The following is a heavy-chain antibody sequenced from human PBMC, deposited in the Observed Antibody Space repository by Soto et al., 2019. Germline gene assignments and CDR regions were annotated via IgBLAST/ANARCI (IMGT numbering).Heavy chain of an antibody. Sequence: PSETLSLTCTVSGVSISSGDYYWSWIRQTPGKGLEWIGYIYYSGSTNYNPSLKSRVTISVDTPKNQFSLKLSSVTAADTAVYYCAKNWNWGSLVHWGQGTLVTVSS. D-gene: IGHD7-27*01. CDR3: AKNWNWGSLVH. V-gene: IGHV4-61*08. J-gene: IGHJ4*02. CDR1: GVSISSGDYY. CDR2: IYYSGST.